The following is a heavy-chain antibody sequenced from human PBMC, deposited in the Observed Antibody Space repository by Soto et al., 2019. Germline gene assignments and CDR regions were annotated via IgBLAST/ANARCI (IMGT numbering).Heavy chain of an antibody. CDR2: ISGSGGST. J-gene: IGHJ4*02. Sequence: GGSLRLSCAASGFTFGSYAMSWVRQAPGKGLEWVSAISGSGGSTYYADSVKGRFTISRDNSKNTLYLQMNSLRAEDTAVYYCAKGVVVPAAAPLDYWGRGTLVTVSS. D-gene: IGHD2-2*01. CDR3: AKGVVVPAAAPLDY. CDR1: GFTFGSYA. V-gene: IGHV3-23*01.